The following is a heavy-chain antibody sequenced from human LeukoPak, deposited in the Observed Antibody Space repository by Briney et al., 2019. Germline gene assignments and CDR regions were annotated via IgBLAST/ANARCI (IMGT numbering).Heavy chain of an antibody. CDR2: IYYSGST. CDR3: ARAVFKGVWFDP. Sequence: SETLSLTCTVSGGSTSSYYWSWIRQPPGKGLEWIGYIYYSGSTNYNPSLKSRVTISVDTSKNQFSLKLSSVTAADTAVYYCARAVFKGVWFDPWGQGTLVTVSS. V-gene: IGHV4-59*01. D-gene: IGHD2-21*01. CDR1: GGSTSSYY. J-gene: IGHJ5*02.